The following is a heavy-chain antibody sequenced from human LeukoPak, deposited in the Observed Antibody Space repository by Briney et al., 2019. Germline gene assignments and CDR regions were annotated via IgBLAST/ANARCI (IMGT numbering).Heavy chain of an antibody. CDR3: AKDGGSHYYYYGMDV. CDR2: ISWNSGSI. D-gene: IGHD2-15*01. V-gene: IGHV3-9*01. CDR1: GFTFDDYA. J-gene: IGHJ6*02. Sequence: GGSLRLSCAASGFTFDDYAMHWVRQAPGKGLEWASGISWNSGSIGYADSVEGRFTISRDNAKNSLYLQMNSLRAEDTALYYCAKDGGSHYYYYGMDVWGQGTTVTVSS.